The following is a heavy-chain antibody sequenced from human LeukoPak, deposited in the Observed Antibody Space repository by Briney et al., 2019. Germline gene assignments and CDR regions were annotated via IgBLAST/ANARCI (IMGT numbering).Heavy chain of an antibody. V-gene: IGHV3-30*04. CDR2: IWYGGSNK. Sequence: GGSLRLSCAASGFTFSSYAMHWVRQAPGKGLEWVAVIWYGGSNKYYADSVKGRFTISRDNSKNTLYLQMNSLRAEDTAVYYCATGEDSNYFDYWGQGTLVTVSS. D-gene: IGHD4-11*01. J-gene: IGHJ4*02. CDR1: GFTFSSYA. CDR3: ATGEDSNYFDY.